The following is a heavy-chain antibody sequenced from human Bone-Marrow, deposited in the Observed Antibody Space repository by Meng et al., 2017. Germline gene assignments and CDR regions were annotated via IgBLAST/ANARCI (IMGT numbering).Heavy chain of an antibody. D-gene: IGHD4-17*01. V-gene: IGHV4-39*07. CDR1: TFSSYA. CDR3: ARDTYGDYGKYYYYYYGMDV. J-gene: IGHJ6*02. CDR2: IYYSGST. Sequence: TFSSYAMSWVRQAPGKGLEWIGSIYYSGSTYYNPSLKSRVTISVDTSKNQFSLKLSSVTAADTAVYYCARDTYGDYGKYYYYYYGMDVWGQGTTVTVSS.